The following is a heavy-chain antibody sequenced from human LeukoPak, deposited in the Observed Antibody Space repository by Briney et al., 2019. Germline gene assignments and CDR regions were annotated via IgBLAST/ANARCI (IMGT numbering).Heavy chain of an antibody. CDR1: GFAFSSQG. J-gene: IGHJ4*02. D-gene: IGHD6-19*01. CDR2: ITDSGDTT. Sequence: PGGSLRLSCAASGFAFSSQGMGWVRQAPGKGLELVSGITDSGDTTFYADSLTGRFTISRDNPKNTLYVQMTSLRAEDTAVYYCAKDRGSSGWYYFDSWGQGTLVTVSS. CDR3: AKDRGSSGWYYFDS. V-gene: IGHV3-23*01.